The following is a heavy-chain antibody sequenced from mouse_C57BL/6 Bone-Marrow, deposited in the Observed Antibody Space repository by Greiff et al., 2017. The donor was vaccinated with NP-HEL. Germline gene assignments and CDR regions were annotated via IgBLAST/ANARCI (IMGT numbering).Heavy chain of an antibody. CDR2: INYDGSST. J-gene: IGHJ2*01. D-gene: IGHD2-3*01. V-gene: IGHV5-16*01. CDR3: ARDGYYAYYFDY. CDR1: GFTFSDYY. Sequence: EVMLVESEGGLVQPGCSMTLSCTASGFTFSDYYMAWVRQVPEKGLEWVANINYDGSSTYYLDSLKSRFIISRDNAKNILYLQMSSLKSEDTATYCCARDGYYAYYFDYWGQGTTLTISS.